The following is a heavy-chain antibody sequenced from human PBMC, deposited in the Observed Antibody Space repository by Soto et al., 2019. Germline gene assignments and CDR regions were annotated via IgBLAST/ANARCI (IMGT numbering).Heavy chain of an antibody. CDR3: AYIAAAGLFDY. Sequence: ASVKVSCKVSGYTLTELSMHWVRQAPGKGLEWMGGFDPEDGETIYAQKFQGRVTMTKDTSTNTAYMELSSLRSEDTAVYYCAYIAAAGLFDYWGQGTLVTVSS. CDR2: FDPEDGET. V-gene: IGHV1-24*01. J-gene: IGHJ4*02. CDR1: GYTLTELS. D-gene: IGHD6-13*01.